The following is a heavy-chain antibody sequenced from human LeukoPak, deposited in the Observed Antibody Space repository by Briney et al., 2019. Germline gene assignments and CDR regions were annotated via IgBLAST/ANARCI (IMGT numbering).Heavy chain of an antibody. J-gene: IGHJ4*02. D-gene: IGHD2-15*01. CDR3: ARDRCSGGICYSFDQ. CDR1: GFTFNNYR. V-gene: IGHV3-21*01. Sequence: PGGSLRLSCAASGFTFNNYRMNWVRQAPGKGLEGVSSISSSGTYIYYADSVKGRFTISRDNAKNSLYLQMNSLRAEDTAVYYCARDRCSGGICYSFDQWGQGTLVTVSS. CDR2: ISSSGTYI.